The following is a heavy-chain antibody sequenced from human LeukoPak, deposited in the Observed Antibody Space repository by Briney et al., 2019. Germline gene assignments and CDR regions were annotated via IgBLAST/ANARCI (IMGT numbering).Heavy chain of an antibody. Sequence: PGRSLRLSCAASGFTFDDYAMHWVRQAPGKGLEWVSGISWNSGSIGYADSVKGRFTISRDNAKNSLYLQMNSLRAEDTALYYCAKDMGGIAAAGTDWGQGTLVTVSS. J-gene: IGHJ4*02. CDR3: AKDMGGIAAAGTD. V-gene: IGHV3-9*01. CDR1: GFTFDDYA. D-gene: IGHD6-13*01. CDR2: ISWNSGSI.